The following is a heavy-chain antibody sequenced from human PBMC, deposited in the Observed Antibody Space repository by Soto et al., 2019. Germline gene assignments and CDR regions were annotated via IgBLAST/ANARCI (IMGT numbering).Heavy chain of an antibody. Sequence: QVQLVESGGGVVERGRSLKLSCADSGFTFSSYAMHWVRQAPGKGLEWVAIISYDGSIKYYADSVKGRFTISRDNSKNTLYLQMNSLRAEDTAVYYCARDLSGYGYDYWGQGTLVTVSS. V-gene: IGHV3-30*04. J-gene: IGHJ4*02. CDR2: ISYDGSIK. CDR1: GFTFSSYA. D-gene: IGHD5-18*01. CDR3: ARDLSGYGYDY.